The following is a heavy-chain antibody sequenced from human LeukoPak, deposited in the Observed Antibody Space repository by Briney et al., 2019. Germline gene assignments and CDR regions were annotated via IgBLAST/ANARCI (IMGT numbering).Heavy chain of an antibody. J-gene: IGHJ4*02. CDR1: GGSISSYY. V-gene: IGHV4-59*12. CDR2: IYYSGST. CDR3: ARDPYGAIDY. D-gene: IGHD3-10*01. Sequence: SETLSLTCTVSGGSISSYYWSWIRQPPGKGLEWIGYIYYSGSTKYNPSLKSRVSISVDTSKNQFSLKLSSVTAADTAVYYCARDPYGAIDYWGQGTLVTVSS.